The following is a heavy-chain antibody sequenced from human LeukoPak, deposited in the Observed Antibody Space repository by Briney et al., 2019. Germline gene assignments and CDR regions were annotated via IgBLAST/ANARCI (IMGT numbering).Heavy chain of an antibody. J-gene: IGHJ4*02. CDR1: GYSFATYW. V-gene: IGHV5-51*01. CDR2: IYPGDSDT. D-gene: IGHD5-18*01. CDR3: ARRRGYSHGNPFDY. Sequence: GESLKISCEGSGYSFATYWIGWVRQMPGKGLEWTGIIYPGDSDTRYSPSFQGQVTISADKSISTAYLQWSSLKASDTAMYYCARRRGYSHGNPFDYWGQGTLVTVSS.